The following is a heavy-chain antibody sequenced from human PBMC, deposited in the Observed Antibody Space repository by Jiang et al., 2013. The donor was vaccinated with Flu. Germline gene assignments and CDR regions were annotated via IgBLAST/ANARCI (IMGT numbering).Heavy chain of an antibody. Sequence: GSGLVKPSETLSLTCTVSGGSISSYYWSWIRQPPGKGLEWIGYIYYSGSTNYNPSLKSRVTISVDTSKNQFSLKLSSVTAADTAVYYCARDRKRFDPWGQGTLVTVSS. J-gene: IGHJ5*02. V-gene: IGHV4-59*01. CDR2: IYYSGST. CDR1: GGSISSYY. CDR3: ARDRKRFDP.